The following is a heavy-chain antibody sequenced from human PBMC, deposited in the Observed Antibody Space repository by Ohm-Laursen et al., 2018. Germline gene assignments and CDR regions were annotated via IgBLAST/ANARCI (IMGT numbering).Heavy chain of an antibody. D-gene: IGHD3-22*01. Sequence: ASVKVSCKASGYTFTSYDINWVRQATGQGLQWMGWMNPNSGNTGYVQKFQGRVTMTRNTSISTAYMELSSLRSEDTAVYYCARAPDYYDSSGYYKQGYFDYWGQGTLVTVSS. CDR3: ARAPDYYDSSGYYKQGYFDY. J-gene: IGHJ4*02. CDR2: MNPNSGNT. V-gene: IGHV1-8*01. CDR1: GYTFTSYD.